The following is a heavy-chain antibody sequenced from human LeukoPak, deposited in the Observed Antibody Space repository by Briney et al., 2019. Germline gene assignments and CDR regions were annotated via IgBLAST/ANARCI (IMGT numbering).Heavy chain of an antibody. V-gene: IGHV1-2*02. CDR2: INPNSGGT. CDR3: VRHGSGSRLDP. CDR1: GYTFTSYD. Sequence: ASVKVSCKASGYTFTSYDINWVRQAPGQGLEWMGWINPNSGGTTYAQKFQGRVTMTRDTSISTAYMELSRLRLDDTAVYYCVRHGSGSRLDPWGQGTLVIASS. J-gene: IGHJ5*02. D-gene: IGHD3-10*01.